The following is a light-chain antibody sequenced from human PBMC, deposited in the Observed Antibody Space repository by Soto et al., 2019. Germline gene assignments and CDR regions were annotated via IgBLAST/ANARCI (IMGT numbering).Light chain of an antibody. V-gene: IGLV1-40*01. J-gene: IGLJ2*01. CDR1: SSNIGAGYH. Sequence: QPVLTQPPSVSGAPGQRVTISCTGSSSNIGAGYHVHWYQQLPGTAPKLLIYGNSNRPSGVPDRFSGFKSGTSASLAITGLQAEDEADYYCQSYDSSLSVVVFGGGTKLTVL. CDR2: GNS. CDR3: QSYDSSLSVVV.